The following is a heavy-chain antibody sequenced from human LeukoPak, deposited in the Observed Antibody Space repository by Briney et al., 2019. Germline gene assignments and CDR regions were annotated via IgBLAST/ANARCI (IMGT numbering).Heavy chain of an antibody. Sequence: GGSLRLSCAASGFTFSSYSMNWVRQAPGKGLEWVSSISSSSSYIYYADSVKGRFTISRDNAKNSLYLQMNSLRAEDTALYYCAKASVQLWLRGRYYFDYWGQGTLVTVSS. D-gene: IGHD5-18*01. CDR3: AKASVQLWLRGRYYFDY. CDR2: ISSSSSYI. CDR1: GFTFSSYS. V-gene: IGHV3-21*04. J-gene: IGHJ4*02.